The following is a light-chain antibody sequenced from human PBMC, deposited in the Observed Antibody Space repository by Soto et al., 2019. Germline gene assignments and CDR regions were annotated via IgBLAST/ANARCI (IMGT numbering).Light chain of an antibody. V-gene: IGKV3D-15*01. CDR3: QLYNTWPLT. J-gene: IGKJ4*01. CDR1: QSVTSN. Sequence: EVVMTQSPATLSVSPGERATLSCRASQSVTSNYLAWYQQKPGQAPRLLIYGISSRATGVPDRFSGSGSGTDFTLTISSLQSEDFAVYYCQLYNTWPLTFGAGTKVDIK. CDR2: GIS.